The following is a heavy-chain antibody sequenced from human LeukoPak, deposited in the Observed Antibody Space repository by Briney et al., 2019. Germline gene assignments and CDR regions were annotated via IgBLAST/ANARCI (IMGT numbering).Heavy chain of an antibody. Sequence: SETLSLTCTVSGASNGSFYWSWIRQPAGKGLEWIGRVHSSGSTNYIPSIKSRVTMSVDTSKNQFSLKLNTVTAADTAMYYCAREAVDYGSGSHDYWGQGILVTVSS. CDR3: AREAVDYGSGSHDY. D-gene: IGHD3-10*01. J-gene: IGHJ4*02. V-gene: IGHV4-4*07. CDR2: VHSSGST. CDR1: GASNGSFY.